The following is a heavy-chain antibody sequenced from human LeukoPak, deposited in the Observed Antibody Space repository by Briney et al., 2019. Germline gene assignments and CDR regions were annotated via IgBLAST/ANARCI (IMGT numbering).Heavy chain of an antibody. CDR1: GASISSVDYY. Sequence: PSQTLSLTCTVSGASISSVDYYWSWIRQPPGKDLDWSGYTIYSGSTDYNPSPKSRVTISINTSNNQFSLKLSSVTAADTAVYYCGRDHYFWSGYTRYYYMDVWGKGTTVTVSS. CDR3: GRDHYFWSGYTRYYYMDV. D-gene: IGHD3-3*01. V-gene: IGHV4-30-4*08. CDR2: TIYSGST. J-gene: IGHJ6*03.